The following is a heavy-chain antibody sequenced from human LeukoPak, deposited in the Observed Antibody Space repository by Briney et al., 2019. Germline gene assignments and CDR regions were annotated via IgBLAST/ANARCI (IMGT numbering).Heavy chain of an antibody. CDR2: IWYDGSNK. CDR3: AKDPTGYSSSWYSY. CDR1: GFTFSSYG. J-gene: IGHJ4*02. Sequence: GSLRLSCAASGFTFSSYGMHWVRQAPGKGLEWVAVIWYDGSNKYYADSVKGRFTISRDNSKNTLYLQMNSLRAEDTAVYYCAKDPTGYSSSWYSYWGQGTLVTVSS. D-gene: IGHD6-13*01. V-gene: IGHV3-33*06.